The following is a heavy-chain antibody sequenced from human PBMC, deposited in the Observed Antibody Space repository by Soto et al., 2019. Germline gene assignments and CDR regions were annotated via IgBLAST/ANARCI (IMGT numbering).Heavy chain of an antibody. CDR1: GGSISSGGYS. J-gene: IGHJ5*02. V-gene: IGHV4-30-2*01. CDR3: ASGPSSLP. CDR2: IYHSGSI. Sequence: SETLSLTCTVSGGSISSGGYSWSWIRQPPGKGLEWIGYIYHSGSIYYNPSLKSRVTISVDRSKNQFSLKLSSVTAADTAVYYWASGPSSLPWRQGTLVPVSS.